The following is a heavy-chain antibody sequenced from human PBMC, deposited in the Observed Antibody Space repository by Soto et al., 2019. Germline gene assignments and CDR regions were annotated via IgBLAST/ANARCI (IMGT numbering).Heavy chain of an antibody. J-gene: IGHJ6*02. CDR2: IYYSGST. Sequence: QVQLQESGPGLVKPSQTLSLTCTVSGGSISSGGYYWSWIRQHPGKGLEWIGYIYYSGSTYYNPSLKSRGTISVDTSKNQFSLKLSSVTAAATAVYYCARVANLYYDILTGYYYYYDGMDVWGQGTTVTVSS. CDR3: ARVANLYYDILTGYYYYYDGMDV. D-gene: IGHD3-9*01. CDR1: GGSISSGGYY. V-gene: IGHV4-31*03.